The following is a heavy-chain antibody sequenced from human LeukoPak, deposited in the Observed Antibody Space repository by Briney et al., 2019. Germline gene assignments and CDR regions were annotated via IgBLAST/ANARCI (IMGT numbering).Heavy chain of an antibody. Sequence: PSETLSLTCAVYGGSFSGYYWGWIRQPPGKGLEWIGEINHSGSTNYSPSLKSRVTISVDTSKNQFSLKLSSVTAADTAVYYCARGYTRGTYSSRSPFDYWGQGTLVTVSS. D-gene: IGHD6-13*01. J-gene: IGHJ4*02. CDR3: ARGYTRGTYSSRSPFDY. CDR2: INHSGST. V-gene: IGHV4-34*01. CDR1: GGSFSGYY.